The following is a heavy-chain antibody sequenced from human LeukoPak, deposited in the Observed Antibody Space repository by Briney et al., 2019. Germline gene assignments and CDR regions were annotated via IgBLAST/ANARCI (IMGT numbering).Heavy chain of an antibody. D-gene: IGHD3-22*01. CDR2: IIPIFGTA. V-gene: IGHV1-69*13. Sequence: SVKVSCKASGGTFSSYAISWVRQAPGQGLEWMGGIIPIFGTANYAQKFQGRVTITADESTSTAYMELSSLRSEDTAVYYCARGLHYYDSSGYRSEYFQHWGQGTLVTVSS. CDR1: GGTFSSYA. J-gene: IGHJ1*01. CDR3: ARGLHYYDSSGYRSEYFQH.